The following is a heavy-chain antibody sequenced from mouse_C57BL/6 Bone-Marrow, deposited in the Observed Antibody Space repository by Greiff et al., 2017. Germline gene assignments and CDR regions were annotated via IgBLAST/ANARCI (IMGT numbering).Heavy chain of an antibody. Sequence: EVMLVESGAELVRPGASVKLSCTASGFNIKDDYMHWVKQRPEQGLEWIGWIDPENGDTEYASKFQGKATITADTSSNTAYLQLSSLTSEDTAVYYCTTPYYGSSYGGYYFDYWGQGTTLTVSS. D-gene: IGHD1-1*01. J-gene: IGHJ2*01. CDR1: GFNIKDDY. CDR3: TTPYYGSSYGGYYFDY. V-gene: IGHV14-4*01. CDR2: IDPENGDT.